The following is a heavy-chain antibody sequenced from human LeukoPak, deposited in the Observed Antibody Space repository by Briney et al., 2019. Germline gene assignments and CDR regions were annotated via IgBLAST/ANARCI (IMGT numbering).Heavy chain of an antibody. Sequence: GGSLRLSCAASGFTFSSYAMTWVRQAPGRGLEWVSGISGSGGTTYCADSVKGRFSISRDNSKNALYLQLNSLRAEDTAVYYCAKGRSYASGSYGDSWGQGTLVTVSS. CDR2: ISGSGGTT. J-gene: IGHJ4*02. CDR3: AKGRSYASGSYGDS. CDR1: GFTFSSYA. D-gene: IGHD3-10*01. V-gene: IGHV3-23*01.